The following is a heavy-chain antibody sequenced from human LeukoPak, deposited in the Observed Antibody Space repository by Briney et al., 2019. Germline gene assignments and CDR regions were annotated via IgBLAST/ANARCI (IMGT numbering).Heavy chain of an antibody. CDR2: IYTGGST. CDR3: ARGSSIDFDY. D-gene: IGHD2/OR15-2a*01. V-gene: IGHV4-4*07. J-gene: IGHJ4*02. Sequence: TSETLSITCTVSGGSISRDYWSWIRQAAGKGLEWIGRIYTGGSTNYNPSLRSRVTMSIDTSKNQFPLKLSSVTAADTAVYYCARGSSIDFDYWGPGTLVTVSS. CDR1: GGSISRDY.